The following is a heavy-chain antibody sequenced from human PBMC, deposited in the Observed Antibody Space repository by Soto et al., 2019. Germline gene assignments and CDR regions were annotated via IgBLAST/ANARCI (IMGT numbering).Heavy chain of an antibody. Sequence: GASVKVSCKASGYSFTGYFMQWVRQAPGQGLECMGWINPNSGDTNYVQKFQGRVTMTRDMSINTVYMDLRGLTSDDTAVYYCARVRTYYDRSGSLDYWGQGTLVTVSS. CDR3: ARVRTYYDRSGSLDY. CDR2: INPNSGDT. D-gene: IGHD3-22*01. J-gene: IGHJ4*02. CDR1: GYSFTGYF. V-gene: IGHV1-2*02.